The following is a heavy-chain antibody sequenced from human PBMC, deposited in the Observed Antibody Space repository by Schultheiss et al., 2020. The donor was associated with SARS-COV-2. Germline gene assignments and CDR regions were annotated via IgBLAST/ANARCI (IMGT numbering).Heavy chain of an antibody. J-gene: IGHJ5*02. CDR3: ARGDCSITNCPKRTWFDP. Sequence: SETLSLTCTVSGGSISNYYWSWIRQPPGKGLEWIGYIYYSGSTNYNPSLKSRVTISVDTSKNQFSLKLSSVTAADTAVYYCARGDCSITNCPKRTWFDPWGQGTLVTVSS. V-gene: IGHV4-59*01. CDR1: GGSISNYY. D-gene: IGHD2-2*01. CDR2: IYYSGST.